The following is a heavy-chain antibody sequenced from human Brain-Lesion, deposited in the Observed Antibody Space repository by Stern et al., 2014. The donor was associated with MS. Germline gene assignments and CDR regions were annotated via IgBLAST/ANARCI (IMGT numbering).Heavy chain of an antibody. CDR2: ISGSGGST. CDR1: GFTLSSYA. CDR3: AKDRGYCSSTSCYTLAGTGDFDY. V-gene: IGHV3-23*04. D-gene: IGHD2-2*02. Sequence: EVQLVESGGGLVQPGGSLRLSCAASGFTLSSYAMNWVRQAPGKGLEWVSGISGSGGSTYYADYVKGRFTISRDNSKNTLYLQMNSLRAEDTAVYYCAKDRGYCSSTSCYTLAGTGDFDYWGQGTLVTVSS. J-gene: IGHJ4*02.